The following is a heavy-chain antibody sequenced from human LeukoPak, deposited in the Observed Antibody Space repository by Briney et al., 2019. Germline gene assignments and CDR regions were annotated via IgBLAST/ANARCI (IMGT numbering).Heavy chain of an antibody. J-gene: IGHJ6*03. D-gene: IGHD3-3*01. CDR3: ARSSVTTKPQRYYMDV. CDR2: IYYSGST. V-gene: IGHV4-59*08. CDR1: GGSISSYY. Sequence: KPSETLSLTCTVSGGSISSYYWSWIRQPPGKGLEWIGYIYYSGSTNYNPSLKSRVTISVDTSKNQFSLKLSSVTAADTAVYYCARSSVTTKPQRYYMDVWGKGTTATVSS.